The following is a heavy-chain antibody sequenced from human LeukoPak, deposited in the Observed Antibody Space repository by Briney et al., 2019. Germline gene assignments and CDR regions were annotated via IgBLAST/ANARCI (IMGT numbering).Heavy chain of an antibody. V-gene: IGHV4-34*01. Sequence: SETLSLTCAVYGGSFSGYYWSWIRQPPGKGLEWIGEINHSGSTNYNPSLKSRVTISVDTSKNQFSLKLSSVTAADTAVYYCARHVKIKVVIGYYYYMDVWGKGTTVTVSS. D-gene: IGHD3-22*01. CDR2: INHSGST. CDR1: GGSFSGYY. J-gene: IGHJ6*03. CDR3: ARHVKIKVVIGYYYYMDV.